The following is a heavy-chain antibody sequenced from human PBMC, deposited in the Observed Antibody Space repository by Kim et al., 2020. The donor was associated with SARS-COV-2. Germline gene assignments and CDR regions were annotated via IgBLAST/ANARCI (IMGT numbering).Heavy chain of an antibody. V-gene: IGHV3-21*01. Sequence: ADSVKGRFTISRDNAKNSLYLQMNSLRAEDTAVYYCARAWGYYDSSGYYYWGQGTLVTVSS. J-gene: IGHJ4*02. CDR3: ARAWGYYDSSGYYY. D-gene: IGHD3-22*01.